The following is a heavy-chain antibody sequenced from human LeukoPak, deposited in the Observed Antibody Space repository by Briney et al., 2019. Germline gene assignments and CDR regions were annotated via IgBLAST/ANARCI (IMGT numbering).Heavy chain of an antibody. V-gene: IGHV4-4*07. CDR2: IYTSGST. J-gene: IGHJ4*02. D-gene: IGHD3-10*01. CDR1: GGSISTDC. Sequence: PSETLSLTCTVSGGSISTDCWTWIRQPAGKGLEWIGLIYTSGSTNYNPSLKSRVTMSVDTSKNQFSLKLTSVTAADTAVYYCASDFGYWGQGTLVTVSS. CDR3: ASDFGY.